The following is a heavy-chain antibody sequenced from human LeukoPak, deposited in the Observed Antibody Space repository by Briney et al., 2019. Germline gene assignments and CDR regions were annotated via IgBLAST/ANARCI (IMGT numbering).Heavy chain of an antibody. J-gene: IGHJ4*02. Sequence: ASVKVSCKASGHTFTGYYMHWVRQAPGQGLEWMGWINPNSGGTNYAQKFQGRVTMTRDTSISTAYMELSRLRSDDTAVYYCARFYDFWSGYSNWGQGTLVTVSS. V-gene: IGHV1-2*02. CDR2: INPNSGGT. CDR3: ARFYDFWSGYSN. D-gene: IGHD3-3*01. CDR1: GHTFTGYY.